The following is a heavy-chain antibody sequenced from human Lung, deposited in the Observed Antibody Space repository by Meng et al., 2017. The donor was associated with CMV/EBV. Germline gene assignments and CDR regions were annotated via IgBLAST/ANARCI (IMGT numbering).Heavy chain of an antibody. CDR3: ARGFADGIN. J-gene: IGHJ4*02. D-gene: IGHD1-14*01. Sequence: GESLKISCAASGFTFRAYNMNWVRQAPGKGLEWVSAISSTGTYIYYADSVTGRFTIHRDNAKSSIDLQMNSLRVEDTAVYYCARGFADGINWGQGTLVIVSS. V-gene: IGHV3-21*04. CDR1: GFTFRAYN. CDR2: ISSTGTYI.